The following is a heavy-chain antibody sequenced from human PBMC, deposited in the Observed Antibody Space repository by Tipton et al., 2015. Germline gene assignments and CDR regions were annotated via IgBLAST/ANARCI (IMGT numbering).Heavy chain of an antibody. V-gene: IGHV4-59*01. D-gene: IGHD5-12*01. CDR2: INQNGST. CDR3: ARTHGAYDWYLDQ. CDR1: RGSISRYF. J-gene: IGHJ4*02. Sequence: LRLSCTVTRGSISRYFWGWIRQSPGKGLEYIGSINQNGSTVNNPSLKSRVTISIDTSENQFSLNLSSVTAADTAVYYCARTHGAYDWYLDQWGQGTLVTVSS.